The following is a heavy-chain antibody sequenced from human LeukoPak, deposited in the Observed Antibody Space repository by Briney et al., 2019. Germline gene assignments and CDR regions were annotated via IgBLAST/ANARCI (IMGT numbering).Heavy chain of an antibody. J-gene: IGHJ6*02. D-gene: IGHD4-17*01. CDR3: ARARRYGNYGMDV. V-gene: IGHV4-34*01. CDR2: INHSGST. Sequence: PSETLSLTCAVYGGSFSGYYWSWIRQPPGKGLEWIGEINHSGSTNYNPSLKSRVTISVDTSKSQFSLKLSSVTAADTAVYYCARARRYGNYGMDVWGQGTTVTVSS. CDR1: GGSFSGYY.